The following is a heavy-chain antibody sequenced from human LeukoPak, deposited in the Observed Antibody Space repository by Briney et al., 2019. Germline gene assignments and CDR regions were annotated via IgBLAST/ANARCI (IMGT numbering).Heavy chain of an antibody. Sequence: SVKVSCKASGGTFSSYAISWVRQAPGQGLEWMGRIIPIFGTANYAQKFQGRVTITTDESTSTAYMELSGLRSEDTAVYYCARGDLIVDNWFDPWGQGTLVTVSS. CDR3: ARGDLIVDNWFDP. D-gene: IGHD2-21*01. CDR2: IIPIFGTA. CDR1: GGTFSSYA. V-gene: IGHV1-69*05. J-gene: IGHJ5*02.